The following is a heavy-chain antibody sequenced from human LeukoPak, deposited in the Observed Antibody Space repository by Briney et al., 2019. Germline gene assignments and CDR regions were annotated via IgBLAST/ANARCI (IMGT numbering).Heavy chain of an antibody. CDR1: GGSLSGYY. V-gene: IGHV4-34*01. Sequence: SETLSLTCAVYGGSLSGYYWSWIRQPPGKGLEWIGEINHSGSTNYNPSLKSRVTISVGTSKNQFSLKLSSVTAADTAVYYCARGRGWYQLLLAYYFDYWGQGTLVTVSS. CDR3: ARGRGWYQLLLAYYFDY. D-gene: IGHD2-2*01. CDR2: INHSGST. J-gene: IGHJ4*02.